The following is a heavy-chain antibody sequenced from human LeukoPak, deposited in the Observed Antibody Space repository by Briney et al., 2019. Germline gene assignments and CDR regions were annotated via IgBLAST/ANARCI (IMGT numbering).Heavy chain of an antibody. Sequence: GESLKISCKGSGYSFTSYWIGWVRQMPGKGLEWMGIIYPDDSDTRYSPSFQGQVTISADKSISTAYLQWSSLKASDTVMYYCARHKDQLLSNWFDPWGQGTLVTVSS. J-gene: IGHJ5*02. CDR3: ARHKDQLLSNWFDP. V-gene: IGHV5-51*01. D-gene: IGHD2-2*01. CDR2: IYPDDSDT. CDR1: GYSFTSYW.